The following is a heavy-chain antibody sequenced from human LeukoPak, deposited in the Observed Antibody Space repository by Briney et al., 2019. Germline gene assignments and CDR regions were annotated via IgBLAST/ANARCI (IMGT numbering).Heavy chain of an antibody. CDR2: IWYDGSNK. J-gene: IGHJ4*02. V-gene: IGHV3-33*06. D-gene: IGHD6-19*01. CDR1: GFTFSSYG. Sequence: GGSLRLSCAASGFTFSSYGMHWVRQAPGKGPEWVAVIWYDGSNKYYADSVKGRFTISRDNSKNTLYLQMNSLRAEDTAVYYCAKEWLAFDYWGQGTLVTVSS. CDR3: AKEWLAFDY.